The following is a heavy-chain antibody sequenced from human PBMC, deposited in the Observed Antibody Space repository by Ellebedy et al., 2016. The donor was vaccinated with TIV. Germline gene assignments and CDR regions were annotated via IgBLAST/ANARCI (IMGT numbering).Heavy chain of an antibody. V-gene: IGHV3-7*03. Sequence: GESLKISCADSAFTFSSDWMSWVRQAPGKGLEWVATIKPDGSDKDYVDSVKGRFTISRDNAKKSLYLQMNSLRAEDTAMYYCAKPHSMAARPYYFDYWGQGALVIVSS. CDR2: IKPDGSDK. CDR3: AKPHSMAARPYYFDY. CDR1: AFTFSSDW. J-gene: IGHJ4*02. D-gene: IGHD6-6*01.